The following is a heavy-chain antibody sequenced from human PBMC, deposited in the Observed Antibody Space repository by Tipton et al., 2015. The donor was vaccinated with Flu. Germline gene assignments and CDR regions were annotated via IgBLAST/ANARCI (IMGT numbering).Heavy chain of an antibody. J-gene: IGHJ4*02. D-gene: IGHD6-13*01. Sequence: TLSLTCNVSGASISSGSYYWSWIRQPAGKGLEWVGYIYYSGSTNYNPSLKSRVTISVDTSKNQFSLKLSSVTAADTAVYYCARGIYISSSWYVGRGDPNKNDYWGQGTLVTVSS. CDR1: GASISSGSYY. V-gene: IGHV4-61*09. CDR2: IYYSGST. CDR3: ARGIYISSSWYVGRGDPNKNDY.